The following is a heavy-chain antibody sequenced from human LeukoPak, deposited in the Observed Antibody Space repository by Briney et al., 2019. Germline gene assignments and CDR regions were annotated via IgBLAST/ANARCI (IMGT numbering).Heavy chain of an antibody. CDR2: MYVSGST. J-gene: IGHJ6*04. D-gene: IGHD2-15*01. V-gene: IGHV4-4*07. CDR1: GGSIGSYY. CDR3: ARDGRGSSLVDSMDV. Sequence: PSETLSLTCTVSGGSIGSYYWSWIRQPAGKGLEWIGRMYVSGSTNYNPSLKSRVTMSVDTSKNQFSLKLSSVTAADTAVYYCARDGRGSSLVDSMDVWGKGTTVTASS.